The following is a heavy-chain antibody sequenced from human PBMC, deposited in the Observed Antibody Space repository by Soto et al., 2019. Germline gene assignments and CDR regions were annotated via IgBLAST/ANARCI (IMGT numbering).Heavy chain of an antibody. D-gene: IGHD1-26*01. J-gene: IGHJ3*01. CDR3: ARWRAIVGGAEALDV. Sequence: QVQLVQSGAEVKKPGASVRVSCKTSGYTFINYGITWVRQAPGQGLEWMGWLSAYNGDTSSSEKLQDRFTMTTDTSTNTVYIDLRSLTSDDPAVYYCARWRAIVGGAEALDVWGQGTMVIVSS. CDR1: GYTFINYG. V-gene: IGHV1-18*01. CDR2: LSAYNGDT.